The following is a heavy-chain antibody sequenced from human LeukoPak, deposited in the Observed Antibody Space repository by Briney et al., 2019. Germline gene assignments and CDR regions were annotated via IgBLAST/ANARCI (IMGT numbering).Heavy chain of an antibody. CDR2: INPNSGGT. CDR3: ARALGWGSFDY. Sequence: ASVKVSCKASGYTFTGSYMHWVRQAPGQGLEWMGWINPNSGGTNYAQKFQGRVTVTRDTSISTAYMELSRLRSDDTAVYYCARALGWGSFDYWGQGTLVTVSS. D-gene: IGHD6-19*01. CDR1: GYTFTGSY. V-gene: IGHV1-2*02. J-gene: IGHJ4*02.